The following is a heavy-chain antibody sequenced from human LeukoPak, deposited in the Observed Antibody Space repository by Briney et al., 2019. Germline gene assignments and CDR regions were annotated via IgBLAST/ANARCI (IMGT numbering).Heavy chain of an antibody. CDR3: AKDGGRGPRGLTAAEYFDY. Sequence: GRSLRLSCAASGFTFSSYGMHWVRQAPGKGLEWVAVISYDGSNKYYADSVKGRFTTSRDNSKNTLYLQMNSLRAEDTAVYYCAKDGGRGPRGLTAAEYFDYWGQGTLVTVSS. J-gene: IGHJ4*02. V-gene: IGHV3-30*18. CDR2: ISYDGSNK. D-gene: IGHD6-13*01. CDR1: GFTFSSYG.